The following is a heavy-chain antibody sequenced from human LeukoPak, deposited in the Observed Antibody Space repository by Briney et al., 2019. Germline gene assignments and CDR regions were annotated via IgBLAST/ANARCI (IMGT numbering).Heavy chain of an antibody. CDR3: AKDPNYGSGSYYGY. CDR2: IWYDGSNK. CDR1: GFTFSSYG. V-gene: IGHV3-33*06. Sequence: PGRSLRLSCAASGFTFSSYGMHWVRQAPGKGLEWVAVIWYDGSNKYYADSVKGRFTISRDNSKNTLYLRMNSLRAEDTAVYYCAKDPNYGSGSYYGYWGQGTLVTVSS. J-gene: IGHJ4*02. D-gene: IGHD3-10*01.